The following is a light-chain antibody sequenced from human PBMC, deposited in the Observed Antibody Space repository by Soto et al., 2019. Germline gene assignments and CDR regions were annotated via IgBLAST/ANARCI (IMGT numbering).Light chain of an antibody. CDR2: DTS. J-gene: IGKJ3*01. Sequence: EIVLTQSPATLSLSPGEGATLSCRASQSISKYLVWYQQKPAQAPRVLIYDTSNRATGIPARFSGTGSGTDFTLTISSLEPEDFAVYYCQQRSDWPVTFGPGTKVDIK. V-gene: IGKV3-11*01. CDR1: QSISKY. CDR3: QQRSDWPVT.